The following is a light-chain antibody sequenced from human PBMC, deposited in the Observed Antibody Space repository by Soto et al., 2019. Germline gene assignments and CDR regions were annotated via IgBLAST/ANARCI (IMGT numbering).Light chain of an antibody. CDR1: SSDVGGYQY. CDR2: EVS. V-gene: IGLV2-14*01. CDR3: CSYTLRSTLV. Sequence: QSALTQPASVSGSPGQSLTISCTGTSSDVGGYQYVSWYQQYPGKAPKLVIYEVSNRPSGVSIRFSGSKSGDTASLTISGLQAEDEADYYCCSYTLRSTLVFGGGTKLTVL. J-gene: IGLJ2*01.